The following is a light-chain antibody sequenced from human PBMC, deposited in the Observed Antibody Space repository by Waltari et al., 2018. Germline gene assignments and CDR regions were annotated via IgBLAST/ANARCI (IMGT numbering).Light chain of an antibody. CDR2: WSS. V-gene: IGKV4-1*01. CDR3: LQYYSLPQT. CDR1: QSLLHSAVNKSY. Sequence: DIVMTQSSDSLDVPLGERATFSCRSSQSLLHSAVNKSYLAWFQQKSGQSPKLLMYWSSERDYWFPDRFIGSGSGTDFTLAISRLQPEDVATYYCLQYYSLPQTFGQGTKVEI. J-gene: IGKJ1*01.